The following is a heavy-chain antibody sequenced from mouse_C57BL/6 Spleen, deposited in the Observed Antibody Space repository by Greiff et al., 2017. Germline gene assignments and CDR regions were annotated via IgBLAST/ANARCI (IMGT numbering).Heavy chain of an antibody. CDR2: IDPETGGT. J-gene: IGHJ2*01. V-gene: IGHV1-15*01. Sequence: VQLQQSGAELVRPGASVTLSCKASGYTFTDYEMHWVKQTPVHGLEWIGAIDPETGGTAYNQKFKGKATLTADKSSSTAYMELRSLTSEDSAVYYYKKDRTGTGWGQGTTLTVSS. D-gene: IGHD4-1*01. CDR1: GYTFTDYE. CDR3: KKDRTGTG.